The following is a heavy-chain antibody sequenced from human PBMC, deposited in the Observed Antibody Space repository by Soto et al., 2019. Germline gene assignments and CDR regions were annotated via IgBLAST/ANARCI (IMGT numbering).Heavy chain of an antibody. CDR3: ARGAAIAVDGVPLGYGMDV. Sequence: SETLSLTCAVYGGSFSGYYWSWIRQPPGKGLEWIGEINHSGSTNYNPSLKSRVIISVDTSKNQFSLKLSSVTAADTAVYYCARGAAIAVDGVPLGYGMDVWGQGTTVTVSS. CDR1: GGSFSGYY. D-gene: IGHD2-21*01. CDR2: INHSGST. J-gene: IGHJ6*02. V-gene: IGHV4-34*01.